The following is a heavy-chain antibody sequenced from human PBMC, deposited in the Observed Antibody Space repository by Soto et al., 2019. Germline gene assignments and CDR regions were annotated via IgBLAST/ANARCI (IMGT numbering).Heavy chain of an antibody. CDR2: IYWDDDK. CDR3: AHSSIAGGKF. Sequence: QITLKESGPTLVKPTQTLTLTCTFSDFSLSTDGVGVAWIRQPPGKALEWLGIIYWDDDKRYSPSLKNRLTITKDTSKNQVVLTMTNMDPVDTATYYCAHSSIAGGKFWGQGTLVTVSS. V-gene: IGHV2-5*02. J-gene: IGHJ4*02. D-gene: IGHD1-26*01. CDR1: DFSLSTDGVG.